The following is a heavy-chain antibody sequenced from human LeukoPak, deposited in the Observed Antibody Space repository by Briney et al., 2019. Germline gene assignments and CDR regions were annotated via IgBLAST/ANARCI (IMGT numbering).Heavy chain of an antibody. J-gene: IGHJ3*02. CDR3: ARVEGGTYDAFDI. Sequence: GASVKVSCKASGYTFTGYYMHWVRQAPGQGLEWMGWINPNSGGTNYAQKFQGRVTMTRDTSISTAYMELSRLRSDDTAVYYCARVEGGTYDAFDIWGQGTMVTVSS. V-gene: IGHV1-2*02. CDR2: INPNSGGT. CDR1: GYTFTGYY. D-gene: IGHD1-1*01.